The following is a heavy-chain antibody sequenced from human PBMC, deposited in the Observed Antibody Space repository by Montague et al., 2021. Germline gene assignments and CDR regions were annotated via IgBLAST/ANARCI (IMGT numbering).Heavy chain of an antibody. V-gene: IGHV4-34*01. CDR1: GGTPSAYY. CDR3: ASDRGPFDY. CDR2: VRHIGST. J-gene: IGHJ4*02. Sequence: SETLSLTCGAYGGTPSAYYRTWLRQSPEQGLEWIGEVRHIGSTNYYPSLKGRVTMSVDKSKNQFSLKLRSVTAADTAVYYCASDRGPFDYWGQGTVVTVSS. D-gene: IGHD3-10*01.